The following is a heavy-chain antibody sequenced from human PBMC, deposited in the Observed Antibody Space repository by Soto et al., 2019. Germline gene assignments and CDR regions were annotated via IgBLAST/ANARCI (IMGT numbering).Heavy chain of an antibody. V-gene: IGHV4-34*01. CDR2: INHSGST. J-gene: IGHJ6*03. CDR3: ARGPAASYDFWSGYYSVLDYYMDV. CDR1: GGSFSGYY. Sequence: SETLSLTCAVYGGSFSGYYWSWIRQPPGKGLEWIGEINHSGSTNYNPSLKSRVTISVDTSKNQFSLKLSSVTAADTAVYYCARGPAASYDFWSGYYSVLDYYMDVWGKGTTVTVSS. D-gene: IGHD3-3*01.